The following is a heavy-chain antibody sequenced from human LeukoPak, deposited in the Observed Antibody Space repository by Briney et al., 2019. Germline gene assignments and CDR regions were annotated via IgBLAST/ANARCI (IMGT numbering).Heavy chain of an antibody. V-gene: IGHV1-8*01. Sequence: ASVKVSCKASGYTFTSYEINWVRQATGRGLEWMGWMSPNSGNTGYAQKFQGRVTMTRDTSISTAYMELGSLTSEDTAVYYCARNQRAIYDSSGYWSNWFDPWGQGTLVTVSS. J-gene: IGHJ5*02. D-gene: IGHD3-22*01. CDR1: GYTFTSYE. CDR2: MSPNSGNT. CDR3: ARNQRAIYDSSGYWSNWFDP.